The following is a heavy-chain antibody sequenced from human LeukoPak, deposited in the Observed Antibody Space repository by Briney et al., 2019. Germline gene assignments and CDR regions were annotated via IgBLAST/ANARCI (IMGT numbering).Heavy chain of an antibody. CDR1: GFTFSSYE. V-gene: IGHV3-48*03. Sequence: TEGSLRLSCAASGFTFSSYEINWVRQAPGKGLEWVSYISSSGSTIYYADSVKGGFTISRDNAKNSLYLQMNSLRAEDTAVYYCARDPYYGDYVVWGQGTLVTVSS. J-gene: IGHJ4*02. D-gene: IGHD4-17*01. CDR3: ARDPYYGDYVV. CDR2: ISSSGSTI.